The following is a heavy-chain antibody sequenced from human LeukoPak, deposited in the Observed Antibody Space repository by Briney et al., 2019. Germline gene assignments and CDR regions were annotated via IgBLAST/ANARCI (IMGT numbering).Heavy chain of an antibody. V-gene: IGHV3-33*01. J-gene: IGHJ6*02. CDR2: IWYDGSEK. CDR1: GFTFSSFG. Sequence: GGSLRLSCATSGFTFSSFGMHWVRQAPGKGLEWLAVIWYDGSEKYYADSVKGRLTISRENSKNTMYLQMNSLRVEDTAIYYCARDLAMADLYFRYGMDVWGQGTTVTVSS. D-gene: IGHD6-19*01. CDR3: ARDLAMADLYFRYGMDV.